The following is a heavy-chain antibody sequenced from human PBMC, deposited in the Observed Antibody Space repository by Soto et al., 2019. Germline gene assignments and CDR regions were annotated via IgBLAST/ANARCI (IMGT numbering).Heavy chain of an antibody. CDR1: GGTFSSYA. Sequence: QVQLVQSGAEVKKPGSSVKVSCKASGGTFSSYAISWVRQAPGQGLEWMGGIIPIFGTANYAQKFQGRVTITADEAARTAYMELSSLRSEDPAVYYCARGAGYSWSYYGFDYWGQGTLVTVSS. CDR2: IIPIFGTA. V-gene: IGHV1-69*01. D-gene: IGHD1-26*01. CDR3: ARGAGYSWSYYGFDY. J-gene: IGHJ4*02.